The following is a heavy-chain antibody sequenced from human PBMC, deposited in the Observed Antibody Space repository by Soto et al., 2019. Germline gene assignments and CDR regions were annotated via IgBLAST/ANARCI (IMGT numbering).Heavy chain of an antibody. V-gene: IGHV3-15*01. CDR3: TTAIVVPRFDP. CDR1: GFTFNNAW. J-gene: IGHJ5*02. CDR2: IKSKTDGGTT. Sequence: GGSLRLSCAASGFTFNNAWMSWVRQAPGKGLEWVGRIKSKTDGGTTDYAAPVKGRFTISRDDSRNTVYLQMNSLKTEDTAVYYCTTAIVVPRFDPWGQGTLVTVSS. D-gene: IGHD2-2*01.